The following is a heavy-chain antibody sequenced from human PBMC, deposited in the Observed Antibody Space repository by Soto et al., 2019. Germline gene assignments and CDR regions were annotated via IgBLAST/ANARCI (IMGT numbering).Heavy chain of an antibody. CDR2: VHNSGST. J-gene: IGHJ4*02. Sequence: QVQLQESGPGLVNPSETLSLSCTVSGDPISRYHWSWIRQTPGKGLEWIGYVHNSGSTSYNPSLKSRVTISIDTSRKQFSLRLRSVTAADTAVYYCTGDRNNRVWYKYWGQGTLVTVSS. CDR3: TGDRNNRVWYKY. V-gene: IGHV4-59*01. D-gene: IGHD6-19*01. CDR1: GDPISRYH.